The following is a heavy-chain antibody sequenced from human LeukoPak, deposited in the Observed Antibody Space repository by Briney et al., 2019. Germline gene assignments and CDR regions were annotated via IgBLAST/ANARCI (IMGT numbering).Heavy chain of an antibody. CDR1: GFTFSSYS. CDR2: ISSSSSYI. D-gene: IGHD3-10*01. Sequence: GGSLRLSCAASGFTFSSYSMNWVRQAPGKGLEWVSSISSSSSYIYYADSVKGRFTISRDNAKNSLYLQMNSLRAEDTAVYYCARDRAAPDAFDIWGQGTMVTVSS. J-gene: IGHJ3*02. V-gene: IGHV3-21*01. CDR3: ARDRAAPDAFDI.